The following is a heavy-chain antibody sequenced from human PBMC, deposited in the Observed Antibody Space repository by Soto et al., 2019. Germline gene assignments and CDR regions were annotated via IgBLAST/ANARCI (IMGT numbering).Heavy chain of an antibody. Sequence: EGQLVQSGGDLVQPGGSLRLSCAGSGLTLRSYGMPWVRQTPEKGLEWVSTITGRSAVPSYADSVNGRFTVSRDNSKNNLYLEMTSLRPDDTAIDYCAIGGPFTGGVDPWGQGTLVPVSA. CDR3: AIGGPFTGGVDP. CDR2: ITGRSAVP. D-gene: IGHD3-16*01. CDR1: GLTLRSYG. J-gene: IGHJ5*02. V-gene: IGHV3-23*04.